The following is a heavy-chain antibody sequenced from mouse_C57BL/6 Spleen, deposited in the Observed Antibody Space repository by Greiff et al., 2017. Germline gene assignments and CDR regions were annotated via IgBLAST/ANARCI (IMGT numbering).Heavy chain of an antibody. J-gene: IGHJ1*03. CDR2: IDPSDSYT. CDR3: ARAPRWYFDV. CDR1: GYTFTSYW. V-gene: IGHV1-69*01. Sequence: VQLQQPGAELVMPGASVKLSCKASGYTFTSYWMHWVKQRPGQGLEWIGEIDPSDSYTNYNQKFKGKSTLTGDKSSSTAYMQLSSLTAEDSAVYYCARAPRWYFDVWGTGTTVTVSS.